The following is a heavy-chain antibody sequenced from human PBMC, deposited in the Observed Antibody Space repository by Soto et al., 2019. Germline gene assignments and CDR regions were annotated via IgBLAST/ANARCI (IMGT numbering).Heavy chain of an antibody. D-gene: IGHD2-8*01. Sequence: GASVKVSCKASGGTFSSYAISWVRQAPGQGLEWMGWISGNSDTTNYAQKHQDRVIMTKDTSTSTAYLELRGLRSDDTAVYYCARDWDCFNGVCSNCFDPWGQGTLVTVSS. J-gene: IGHJ5*02. CDR2: ISGNSDTT. CDR1: GGTFSSYA. V-gene: IGHV1-18*01. CDR3: ARDWDCFNGVCSNCFDP.